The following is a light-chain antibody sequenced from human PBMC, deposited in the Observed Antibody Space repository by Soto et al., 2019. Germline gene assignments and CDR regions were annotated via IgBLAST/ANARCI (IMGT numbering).Light chain of an antibody. V-gene: IGKV3-15*01. CDR2: GAS. CDR3: QQYNNWPLT. Sequence: EIVMTQSPATLSVSPVGRATLSCRASQSISDTLAWYQQKPGQAPRLLIHGASTRATGFPGRFSGSGSGTEFTLTISSLQSEDFAVYYCQQYNNWPLTFGGGTKVDIK. J-gene: IGKJ4*01. CDR1: QSISDT.